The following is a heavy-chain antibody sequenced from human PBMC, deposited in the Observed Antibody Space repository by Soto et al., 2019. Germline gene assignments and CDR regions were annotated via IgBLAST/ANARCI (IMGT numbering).Heavy chain of an antibody. Sequence: QVQLVQSGAEVKKPGASVKVSCKASGYTFTSYGISWVRQAPGQGLEWMGWISAYNGNTNYSQKLQGRVTMTTDTSTSTAYMELRSLRSDDTAVYYCARDPTNYDILTGDPFDYWGQGTLVTVSS. CDR1: GYTFTSYG. CDR3: ARDPTNYDILTGDPFDY. V-gene: IGHV1-18*01. J-gene: IGHJ4*02. CDR2: ISAYNGNT. D-gene: IGHD3-9*01.